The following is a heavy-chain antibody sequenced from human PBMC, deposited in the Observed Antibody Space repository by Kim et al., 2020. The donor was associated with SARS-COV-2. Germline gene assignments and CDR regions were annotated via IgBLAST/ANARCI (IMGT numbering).Heavy chain of an antibody. CDR2: IIPILGIA. D-gene: IGHD3-22*01. Sequence: SVKVSCKASGGTFSSYTISWVRQAPGQGLEWMGRIIPILGIANYAQKFQGRVTITADKSTSTAYMELSSLRSEDTAVYYCARGGQIDEYYYDSSGYPPAYFDYWGQGTLVTISS. J-gene: IGHJ4*02. CDR1: GGTFSSYT. CDR3: ARGGQIDEYYYDSSGYPPAYFDY. V-gene: IGHV1-69*02.